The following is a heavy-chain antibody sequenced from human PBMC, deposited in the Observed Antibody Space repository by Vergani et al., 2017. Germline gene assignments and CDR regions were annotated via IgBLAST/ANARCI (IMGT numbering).Heavy chain of an antibody. CDR1: GFTFSSYA. Sequence: QVQLVESGGGVVLPGRSLRLSCAASGFTFSSYAMHWVRQAPGKGLEWVAVISYDGSNKSYAGSVKGRLTISRDNSKNTLYLQMNSLGAEDTAVYYCARDPCSSTSCFSYFDYWGEGTLVTVSS. V-gene: IGHV3-30*04. CDR2: ISYDGSNK. CDR3: ARDPCSSTSCFSYFDY. D-gene: IGHD2-2*01. J-gene: IGHJ4*02.